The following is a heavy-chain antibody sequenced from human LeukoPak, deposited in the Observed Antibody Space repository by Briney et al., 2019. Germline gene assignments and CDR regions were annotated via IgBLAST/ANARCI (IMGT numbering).Heavy chain of an antibody. CDR1: GGSFSGYY. J-gene: IGHJ3*02. CDR2: INHSGST. D-gene: IGHD6-13*01. Sequence: SETLSLTCAVYGGSFSGYYWSWIRQPPGKGLEWIGEINHSGSTNYNPSLKSRVTISVDTSKNQFSLKLSSVTAADTAVYYCAGSSSWYSMAFDIWGQGTIVTVSS. V-gene: IGHV4-34*01. CDR3: AGSSSWYSMAFDI.